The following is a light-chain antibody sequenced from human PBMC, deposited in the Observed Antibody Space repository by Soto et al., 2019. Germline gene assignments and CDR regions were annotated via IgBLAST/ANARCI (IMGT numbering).Light chain of an antibody. CDR1: QSISRS. J-gene: IGKJ1*01. CDR3: QHYGDSPWT. Sequence: EIVLTQSPAILSVSPGEGATLSCRASQSISRSLAWYQQKPGQAPRLLISDASSRATGIPDRFSGSGSGTEFTLTISRLEPEDFAVYFCQHYGDSPWTFGQGTKVDIK. CDR2: DAS. V-gene: IGKV3-20*01.